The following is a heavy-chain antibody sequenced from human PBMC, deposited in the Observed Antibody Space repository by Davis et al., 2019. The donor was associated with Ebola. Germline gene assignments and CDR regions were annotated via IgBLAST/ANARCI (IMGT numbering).Heavy chain of an antibody. V-gene: IGHV6-1*01. CDR1: GDSVSSNSAA. J-gene: IGHJ4*02. D-gene: IGHD3/OR15-3a*01. CDR2: TYYRSKWYN. Sequence: HSQTLSLTCAISGDSVSSNSAAWNWIRQSPSRGLEWLGRTYYRSKWYNDYAVTVKSRITINPDTSKNQFSLQLNSVTPEDTAVYYCAREAGVFGPSHYFDYWGQGTLVTVSS. CDR3: AREAGVFGPSHYFDY.